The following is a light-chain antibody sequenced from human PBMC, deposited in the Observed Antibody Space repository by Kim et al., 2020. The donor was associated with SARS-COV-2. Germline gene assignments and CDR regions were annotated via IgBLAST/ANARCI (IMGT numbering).Light chain of an antibody. V-gene: IGKV3-15*01. CDR2: GAS. CDR3: QQYNNWPPWT. J-gene: IGKJ1*01. Sequence: SPGERATLSCRASQIVSSNLAWYQQKPVQAPRLLIYGASTRATGIPARFSGSGSGTEFTLTISSLQSEDFAVYYCQQYNNWPPWTFGQGTKVDIK. CDR1: QIVSSN.